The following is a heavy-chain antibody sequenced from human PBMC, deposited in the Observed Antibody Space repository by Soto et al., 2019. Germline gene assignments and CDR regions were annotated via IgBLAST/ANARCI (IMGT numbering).Heavy chain of an antibody. CDR1: GFTFSTHW. D-gene: IGHD3-22*01. V-gene: IGHV3-7*04. CDR2: IRPDGSEK. J-gene: IGHJ3*02. Sequence: EVQLLESGGGLVQPGGSLRLSCAASGFTFSTHWMSWVRQAPGKGLEWVANIRPDGSEKWYVDSVKGRFTIFRDNAKNSLYLQMISLRVEDTAMYYCVRGDYHDTTGHFSYAFDIWGQGTMVTVSS. CDR3: VRGDYHDTTGHFSYAFDI.